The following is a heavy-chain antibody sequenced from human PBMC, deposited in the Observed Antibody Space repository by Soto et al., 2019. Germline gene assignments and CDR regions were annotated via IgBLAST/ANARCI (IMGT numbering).Heavy chain of an antibody. D-gene: IGHD3-22*01. V-gene: IGHV4-31*03. CDR2: ISYSGST. CDR3: ARRDRSGYSYWLDT. CDR1: GGSISDGYY. Sequence: TVSGGSISDGYYWSWIRQHPGKGLEWIGSISYSGSTSYNPSLKSRLTISVDRSKSQFSLNLSSVTAADTAVYYCARRDRSGYSYWLDTWGQGTLVTVSS. J-gene: IGHJ5*02.